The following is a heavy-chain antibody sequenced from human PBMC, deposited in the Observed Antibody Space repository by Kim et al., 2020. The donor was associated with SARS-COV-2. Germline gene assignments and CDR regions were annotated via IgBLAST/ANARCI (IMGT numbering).Heavy chain of an antibody. Sequence: SETLSLTCAVSGGSISSSNWWSWVRQPPGKGLEWIGEIYHSGSTNYNPSLKSRVTISVDKSKNQFSLKLSSVTAADTAVYYCARVNSFMVRDRTRGDWFDPWGQGTLVTVSS. D-gene: IGHD3-10*01. CDR2: IYHSGST. CDR3: ARVNSFMVRDRTRGDWFDP. CDR1: GGSISSSNW. J-gene: IGHJ5*02. V-gene: IGHV4-4*02.